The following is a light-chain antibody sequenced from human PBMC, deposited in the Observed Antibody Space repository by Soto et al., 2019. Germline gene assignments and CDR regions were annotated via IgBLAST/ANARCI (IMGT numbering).Light chain of an antibody. Sequence: EIVLTQSPATLSLSPGERATLSCRASQSVRGYLAWYQQKPGQAPRLVIFDASNRATGSPARFSGSGSGTDFTLISNSLEPEDFGVYYCQQRGNWPPTWTCGQGTNVEIK. J-gene: IGKJ1*01. CDR2: DAS. CDR3: QQRGNWPPTWT. V-gene: IGKV3-11*01. CDR1: QSVRGY.